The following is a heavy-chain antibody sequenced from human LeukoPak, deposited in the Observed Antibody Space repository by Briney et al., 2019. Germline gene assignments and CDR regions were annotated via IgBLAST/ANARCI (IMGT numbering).Heavy chain of an antibody. V-gene: IGHV4-59*01. J-gene: IGHJ4*02. Sequence: SETLSLTCTVSGGSISNYNWNWIRQPPGKGLEWIGYIYYSGGTNYNPSLKSRVTISVNTCKSQFSLKLSSVTAADTAVYYCARDSSIYYKFDYWGQGSLVTVSS. CDR1: GGSISNYN. CDR2: IYYSGGT. D-gene: IGHD3-22*01. CDR3: ARDSSIYYKFDY.